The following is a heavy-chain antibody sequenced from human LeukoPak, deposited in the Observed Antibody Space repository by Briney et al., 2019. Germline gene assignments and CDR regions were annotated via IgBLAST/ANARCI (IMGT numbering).Heavy chain of an antibody. CDR3: ARDSGVLGANFDY. CDR1: GGSISTYY. CDR2: IYYSGST. D-gene: IGHD1-26*01. Sequence: SETLSLTCTVSGGSISTYYWSWIRQHPGKGLEWIGYIYYSGSTNFNPSLKSRVTISVDTSKNQFSLKLTSVTAADTAVYYCARDSGVLGANFDYWGQGTLVTVSS. J-gene: IGHJ4*02. V-gene: IGHV4-59*13.